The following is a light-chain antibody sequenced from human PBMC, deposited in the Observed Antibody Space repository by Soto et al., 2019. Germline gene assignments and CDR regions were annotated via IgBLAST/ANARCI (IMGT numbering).Light chain of an antibody. Sequence: QSVLTQPPSASGSPGQSVTISCTGNSGDIGGYDYVSWYQQHPGKAPKLMIYEVTKRPLGVPDRFSGSKPGNTASLTVSGLQAEDEADYYGSSYAGSNTPYVFATGTKVTVL. CDR3: SSYAGSNTPYV. J-gene: IGLJ1*01. CDR2: EVT. CDR1: SGDIGGYDY. V-gene: IGLV2-8*01.